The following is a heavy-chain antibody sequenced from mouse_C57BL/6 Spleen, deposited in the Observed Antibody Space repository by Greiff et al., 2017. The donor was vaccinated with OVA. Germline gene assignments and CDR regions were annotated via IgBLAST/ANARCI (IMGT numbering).Heavy chain of an antibody. CDR2: IDPSDSYT. D-gene: IGHD2-3*01. CDR1: GYTFTSYW. Sequence: QVQLQQPGAELVKPGASVKLSCKASGYTFTSYWMQWVKQRPGQGLEWIGEIDPSDSYTNYNQKFKGKATLTVDTSSSTAYMQLSSLTSEDSAVYYCARIWLLRPYYYAMDYWGQGTSVTVSS. CDR3: ARIWLLRPYYYAMDY. J-gene: IGHJ4*01. V-gene: IGHV1-50*01.